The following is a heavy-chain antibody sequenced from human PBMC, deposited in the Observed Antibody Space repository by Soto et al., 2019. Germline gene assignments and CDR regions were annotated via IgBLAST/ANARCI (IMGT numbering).Heavy chain of an antibody. CDR2: ISYDGSNK. Sequence: VGSLRLSCAASGFTFSSYGMHWVRQAPGKGLEWVAVISYDGSNKYYADSVKGRFTISRDKSKNTVYLQINSLRAEDTALYYCAKEFGPMTTVTENWYFDLWGRGTLVTVSS. CDR3: AKEFGPMTTVTENWYFDL. J-gene: IGHJ2*01. CDR1: GFTFSSYG. V-gene: IGHV3-30*18. D-gene: IGHD4-17*01.